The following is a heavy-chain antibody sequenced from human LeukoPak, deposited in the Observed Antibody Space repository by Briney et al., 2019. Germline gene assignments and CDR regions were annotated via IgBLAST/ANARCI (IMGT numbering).Heavy chain of an antibody. CDR3: ARLGSGYDPLDY. Sequence: PGGSLRLSCAASGFTFSSYSMNWVRQAPGKGLEWVSSISSSSSYIYYADSVKGRFTISRDNAKNSLYLQMNSLRAEDTAVYYCARLGSGYDPLDYWGQGTLVTVSS. J-gene: IGHJ4*02. CDR1: GFTFSSYS. V-gene: IGHV3-21*01. D-gene: IGHD5-12*01. CDR2: ISSSSSYI.